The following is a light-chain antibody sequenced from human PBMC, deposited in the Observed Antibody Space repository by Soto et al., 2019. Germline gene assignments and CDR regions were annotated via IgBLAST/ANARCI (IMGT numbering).Light chain of an antibody. Sequence: DIQMTQSPSSVSASLGDRVTLTCRASQGISRWLAWYQQKPGQAPKLLIYEASTLQSGVPSRFSGSGSGKDFTLNINSLQPEDFANYYCQQSYSTLTWTLAQGTNVDIK. CDR1: QGISRW. CDR2: EAS. V-gene: IGKV1D-12*01. J-gene: IGKJ1*01. CDR3: QQSYSTLTWT.